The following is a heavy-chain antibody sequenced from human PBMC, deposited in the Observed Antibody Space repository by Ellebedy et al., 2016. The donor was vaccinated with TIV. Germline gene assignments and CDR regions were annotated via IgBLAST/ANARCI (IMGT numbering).Heavy chain of an antibody. D-gene: IGHD3-10*02. Sequence: GGSLRLSCAASGFRFSDYPMNWVRQAPGKGLEWLSNIRSSGETDYADSVQGRFTISRDNAKKSLYLQMDSLRAEDTAIYYCARDTMWGFDSWGQGTLVTVSS. J-gene: IGHJ4*02. V-gene: IGHV3-69-1*02. CDR1: GFRFSDYP. CDR3: ARDTMWGFDS. CDR2: IRSSGET.